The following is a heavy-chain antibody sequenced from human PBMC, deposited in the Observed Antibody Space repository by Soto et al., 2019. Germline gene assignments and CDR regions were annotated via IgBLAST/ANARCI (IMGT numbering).Heavy chain of an antibody. CDR1: GYIFTSYW. Sequence: ESLKISCKGSGYIFTSYWISCFLQMRVKVLWWMGRIDPSDSYTNYSPSFQGHVTISADKSISTAYLQWSILKASDTAMYYCARRSSSNYYYGMDVWGQGTTVTVSS. V-gene: IGHV5-10-1*01. J-gene: IGHJ6*02. D-gene: IGHD6-13*01. CDR2: IDPSDSYT. CDR3: ARRSSSNYYYGMDV.